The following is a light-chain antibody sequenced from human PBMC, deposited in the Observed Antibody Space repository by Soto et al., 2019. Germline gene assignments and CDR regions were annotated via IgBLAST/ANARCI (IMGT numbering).Light chain of an antibody. J-gene: IGLJ3*02. Sequence: QSELTQPPSVSGAPGQRVTFSCTGIYSNIGAGYEVHWYQQVPGSAPKLLVSGHNNRPAGVPDRFFGSKSGSSASLTIIGLQAEDEADYSCQSFDNSVSGSGVFGGGTKLTVL. CDR1: YSNIGAGYE. CDR3: QSFDNSVSGSGV. V-gene: IGLV1-40*01. CDR2: GHN.